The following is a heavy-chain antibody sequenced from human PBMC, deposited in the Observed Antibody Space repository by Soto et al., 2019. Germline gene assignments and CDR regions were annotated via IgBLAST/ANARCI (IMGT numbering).Heavy chain of an antibody. CDR1: GFTFSSYA. V-gene: IGHV3-30-3*01. D-gene: IGHD3-10*01. Sequence: GGSLRLSCAASGFTFSSYAMHWVRQAPGKGLEWVAVISYDGSNKYYADSVKGRFTISRDNSKNTLYLQMNSLRAEDTAVYYCARGSSGSYYIGDEGDYYYYGMDVWGQGTTVTV. CDR3: ARGSSGSYYIGDEGDYYYYGMDV. J-gene: IGHJ6*02. CDR2: ISYDGSNK.